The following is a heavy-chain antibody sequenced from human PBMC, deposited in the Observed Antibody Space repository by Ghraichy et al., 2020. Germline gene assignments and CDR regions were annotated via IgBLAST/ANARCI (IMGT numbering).Heavy chain of an antibody. CDR3: ARDPVWYYDFWSGYYPPADYYGMDV. J-gene: IGHJ6*02. CDR1: GGSISSSSYY. Sequence: SETLSLTCTVSGGSISSSSYYWGWIRQPPWKGLEWIGSIYYSGSTYYNPSLKSRVTISVDTSKNQFSLKLSSVTAADTAVYYCARDPVWYYDFWSGYYPPADYYGMDVWGQGTTVTVSS. D-gene: IGHD3-3*01. V-gene: IGHV4-39*07. CDR2: IYYSGST.